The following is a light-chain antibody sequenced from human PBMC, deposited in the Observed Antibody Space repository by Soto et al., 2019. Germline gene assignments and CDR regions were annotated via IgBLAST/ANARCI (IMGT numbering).Light chain of an antibody. J-gene: IGLJ2*01. CDR3: QTWDTGARVV. Sequence: QPVLTQSPSASASLGASVKLTCTLSSGHSSYAIAWHQQQPEKGPRYLMKLSSDGSHSKGDGIPDRFSGSSSGAERSLTISSLQYEDEADYYCQTWDTGARVVFGGGTKLTVL. CDR1: SGHSSYA. V-gene: IGLV4-69*01. CDR2: LSSDGSH.